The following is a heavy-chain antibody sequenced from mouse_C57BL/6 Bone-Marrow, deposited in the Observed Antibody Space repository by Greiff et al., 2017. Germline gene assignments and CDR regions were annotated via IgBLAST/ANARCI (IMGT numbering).Heavy chain of an antibody. D-gene: IGHD2-14*01. J-gene: IGHJ1*03. CDR3: TTGGTYWYFDV. CDR2: FDPENGDT. CDR1: GFNIKDDY. Sequence: VQLQQSGAELVRPGASVKLSCTASGFNIKDDYMHWVKQRPEQGLEWIGWFDPENGDTEYASKFQGQATITADTSSNTAYLQLSSLTSEDTAVYYWTTGGTYWYFDVWGTGTTVTVSS. V-gene: IGHV14-4*01.